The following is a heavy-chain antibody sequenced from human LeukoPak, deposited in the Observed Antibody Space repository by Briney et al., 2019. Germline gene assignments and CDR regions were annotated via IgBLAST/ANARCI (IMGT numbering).Heavy chain of an antibody. CDR2: ISWNSGRI. V-gene: IGHV3-9*01. J-gene: IGHJ4*02. CDR1: GFTFDDYA. Sequence: GRSLRLSCAATGFTFDDYAMHWVRQVPGKGLEWVSGISWNSGRIDYVDSVKGRFTISRDNAKNSLYLQMNSLRAEDTALYYCAVWVALSPFDYWGQGTLVTVSS. D-gene: IGHD3-16*01. CDR3: AVWVALSPFDY.